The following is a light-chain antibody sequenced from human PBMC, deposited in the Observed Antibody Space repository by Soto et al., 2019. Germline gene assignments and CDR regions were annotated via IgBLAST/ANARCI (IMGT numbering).Light chain of an antibody. CDR3: QQYDSSPKT. Sequence: DIVFTQSRGTLSFSTGERPTLSCRASQSVSSSYLAWYQQKPGQAPRLLIYGASSRATGIPDRFSGSGSGTDFTLTISILEPEDFVVYYCQQYDSSPKTFGQGTKVDIK. CDR1: QSVSSSY. CDR2: GAS. J-gene: IGKJ1*01. V-gene: IGKV3-20*01.